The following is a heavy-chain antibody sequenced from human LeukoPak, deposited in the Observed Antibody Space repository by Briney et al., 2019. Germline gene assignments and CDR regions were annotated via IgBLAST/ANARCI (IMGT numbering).Heavy chain of an antibody. J-gene: IGHJ4*02. D-gene: IGHD3-9*01. Sequence: PSETLSLTCTVSGGSISSSSYYWGWIRQPPGKGLEWIGSIYYSGSTYYNPSLKSRVTIFVDTSKNQFSLKLSSVTAADTAVYYCGRILTGYLDYWGQGTLVTVSS. CDR3: GRILTGYLDY. CDR2: IYYSGST. V-gene: IGHV4-39*01. CDR1: GGSISSSSYY.